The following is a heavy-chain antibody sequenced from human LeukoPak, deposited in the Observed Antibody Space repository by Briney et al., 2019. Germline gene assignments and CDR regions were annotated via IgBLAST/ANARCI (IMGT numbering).Heavy chain of an antibody. J-gene: IGHJ5*02. V-gene: IGHV3-23*01. CDR2: ISGSGGTT. CDR1: GFIFSGYA. Sequence: EGPLRLSCAASGFIFSGYAMTWVRQAPGKGLEWVSTISGSGGTTYYADSVRGRFTISRDNSGNTLYLQMNSLRAEDTAVYYCAKDWKTWNQEFDAWGQGTLVTVSS. D-gene: IGHD1-1*01. CDR3: AKDWKTWNQEFDA.